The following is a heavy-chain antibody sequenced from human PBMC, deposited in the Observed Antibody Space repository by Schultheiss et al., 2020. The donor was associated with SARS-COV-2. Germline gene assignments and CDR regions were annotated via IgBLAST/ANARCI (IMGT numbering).Heavy chain of an antibody. Sequence: GESLKISCAASGFTFHDYAMHWVRQVPGKGLEWVSSISSSSSYIYYADSVKGRFTVARDNAKNSLYLQMNSLRAEDTALYFCAKGFYYGSGSFYNPYFDYWGQGTLVTVSS. J-gene: IGHJ4*02. CDR2: ISSSSSYI. CDR1: GFTFHDYA. V-gene: IGHV3-21*04. CDR3: AKGFYYGSGSFYNPYFDY. D-gene: IGHD3-10*01.